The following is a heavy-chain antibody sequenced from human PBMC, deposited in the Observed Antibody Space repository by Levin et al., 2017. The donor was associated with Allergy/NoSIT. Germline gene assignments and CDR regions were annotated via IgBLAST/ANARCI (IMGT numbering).Heavy chain of an antibody. CDR1: GYSFTSYW. Sequence: GESLKISCQGSGYSFTSYWTGWVRQMPGKGLEWMGIIYPGDSDTRYSPSFQGQVTISADKSISTAYLQWSSLKASDTAIYYCARRGTRDYYYMDVWGKGTTVTVSS. V-gene: IGHV5-51*01. J-gene: IGHJ6*03. D-gene: IGHD1-1*01. CDR3: ARRGTRDYYYMDV. CDR2: IYPGDSDT.